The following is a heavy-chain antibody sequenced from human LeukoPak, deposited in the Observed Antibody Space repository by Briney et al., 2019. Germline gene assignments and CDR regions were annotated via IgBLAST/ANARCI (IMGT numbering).Heavy chain of an antibody. CDR1: GYSFTSYW. Sequence: GESLKISCKGSGYSFTSYWIGWVRQMPKKGLEWMGSIYPGESDTTYSPSFQGQVTISADKSISTAYLEWSSLKASDTAMYYCARFGMHGIRHGDYWGQGILVTVST. V-gene: IGHV5-51*01. D-gene: IGHD1-26*01. J-gene: IGHJ4*02. CDR3: ARFGMHGIRHGDY. CDR2: IYPGESDT.